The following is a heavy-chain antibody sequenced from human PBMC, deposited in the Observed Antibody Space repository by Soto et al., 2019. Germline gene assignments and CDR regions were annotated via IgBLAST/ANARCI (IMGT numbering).Heavy chain of an antibody. V-gene: IGHV4-4*07. CDR1: GASIRSYY. CDR3: ARDCSGGSCPRDY. CDR2: IYNSGST. Sequence: SETLSLTCAVSGASIRSYYWSWIRQPAGKGLEWIGHIYNSGSTNYNPSLKRRVTMSVDTSKNQFSLKLNSVTAADTAVYYCARDCSGGSCPRDYWGQGTLVT. D-gene: IGHD2-15*01. J-gene: IGHJ4*02.